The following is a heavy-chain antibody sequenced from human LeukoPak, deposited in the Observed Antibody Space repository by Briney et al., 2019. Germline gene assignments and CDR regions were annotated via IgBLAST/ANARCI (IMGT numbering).Heavy chain of an antibody. CDR3: ARDQTIFGVVNYKGWFDP. V-gene: IGHV4-30-2*01. CDR2: IYHGGRT. D-gene: IGHD3-3*01. CDR1: GGSISSGDYY. J-gene: IGHJ5*02. Sequence: KPSQTLSLTCTVSGGSISSGDYYWNWIRQPPGKGLDWIGYIYHGGRTYYNSSLKSRVTISVDRSKNQFSLKLSSVTAADTAVYYCARDQTIFGVVNYKGWFDPWGQGTLVTVSS.